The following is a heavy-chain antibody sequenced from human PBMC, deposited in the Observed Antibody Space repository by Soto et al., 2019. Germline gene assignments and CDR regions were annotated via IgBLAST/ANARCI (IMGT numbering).Heavy chain of an antibody. CDR1: GFTFSSYS. CDR3: ARDSCNRRCVGACYYYGMDV. J-gene: IGHJ6*02. CDR2: ISSSSSTI. Sequence: GGSLRLSCAASGFTFSSYSMNWVSQAPGEGLEWGSYISSSSSTIYYADSVKGRFTISRDNAKTSLYLQMNRLRCEDTAVYYCARDSCNRRCVGACYYYGMDVWGQGSTVTVSS. D-gene: IGHD1-26*01. V-gene: IGHV3-48*01.